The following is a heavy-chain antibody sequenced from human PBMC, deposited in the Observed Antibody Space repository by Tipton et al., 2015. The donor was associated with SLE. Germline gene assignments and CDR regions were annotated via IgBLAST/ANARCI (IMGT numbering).Heavy chain of an antibody. J-gene: IGHJ3*02. Sequence: TLSLTCIVSGGSISNYWWTWIRQPPGKGLECIGYMYYSGSTKYNPSLKSRVTISLDSSKNQFSLKLSSVTAADTAAYYCARGVFLLQWFRDPPGSAFDIWGQGTMVTVSS. V-gene: IGHV4-59*01. CDR3: ARGVFLLQWFRDPPGSAFDI. CDR1: GGSISNYW. CDR2: MYYSGST. D-gene: IGHD3-10*01.